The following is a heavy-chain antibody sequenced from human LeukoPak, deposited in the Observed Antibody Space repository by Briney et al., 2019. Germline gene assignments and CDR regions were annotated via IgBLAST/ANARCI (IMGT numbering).Heavy chain of an antibody. V-gene: IGHV4-59*11. J-gene: IGHJ4*02. CDR1: GASITSHY. CDR2: MYYTGST. Sequence: PSETLSLTCTVSGASITSHYWTWIRQPPGKGLEWIGYMYYTGSTSYNPSLKSRVTISVDTSKNQFSLRLSSVTAADTAVYYCAREVVATAEYDYWGQGTLVTVSS. D-gene: IGHD1-26*01. CDR3: AREVVATAEYDY.